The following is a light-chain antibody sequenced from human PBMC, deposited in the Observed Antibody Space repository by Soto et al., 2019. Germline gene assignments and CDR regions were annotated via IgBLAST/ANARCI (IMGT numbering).Light chain of an antibody. CDR3: AAWDDRLKGYV. J-gene: IGLJ1*01. Sequence: QSVLTQPPSASGTPGHRVTISCSGSGSNFGSNTVNWYQHLPGTAPKLLIYNNDQRPSGVPDRFSGSKSGTSASLAISGLQSDDEDDYYCAAWDDRLKGYVFGTGTKVTVL. CDR1: GSNFGSNT. V-gene: IGLV1-44*01. CDR2: NND.